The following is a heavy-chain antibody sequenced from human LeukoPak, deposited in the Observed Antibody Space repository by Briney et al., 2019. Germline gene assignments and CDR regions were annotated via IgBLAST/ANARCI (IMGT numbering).Heavy chain of an antibody. CDR1: GFTFSNFA. CDR3: GRDRYTTSPTIFDY. D-gene: IGHD3-16*02. CDR2: ISYDGSNE. Sequence: HAGGSLRLSCAASGFTFSNFAMHWVRQAPGKGLEWMSLISYDGSNEYYADSVKGRFTISRDNSKNTLYLQMNSLRGEDTAVYYCGRDRYTTSPTIFDYWGQGTLVTVSS. V-gene: IGHV3-30-3*01. J-gene: IGHJ4*02.